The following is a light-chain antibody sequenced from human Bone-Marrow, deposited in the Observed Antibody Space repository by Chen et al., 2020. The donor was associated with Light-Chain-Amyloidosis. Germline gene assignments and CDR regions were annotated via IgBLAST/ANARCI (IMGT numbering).Light chain of an antibody. J-gene: IGLJ1*01. CDR2: EVT. CDR3: SSCTITNTLV. CDR1: SSDVGGDNH. V-gene: IGLV2-14*01. Sequence: QSALTQPASVSGSPGQSITISCTGTSSDVGGDNHVSWYQQHPDKAPKLMIYEVTNRPSWVPDRFSGSKSDNTASLTISGLQTEAEADYFCSSCTITNTLVFGSGTRVTVL.